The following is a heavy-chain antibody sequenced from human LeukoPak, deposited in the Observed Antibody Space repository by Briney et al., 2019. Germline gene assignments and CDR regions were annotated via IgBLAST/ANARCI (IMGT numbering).Heavy chain of an antibody. CDR2: IYTSGST. CDR3: ARDQEQWLAPDY. D-gene: IGHD6-19*01. V-gene: IGHV4-4*07. CDR1: GGSVSSYY. Sequence: NSSETLSLTCTVSGGSVSSYYWSWIRQPAGKGLEWIGRIYTSGSTSYNPSLRSRVTMSVDTSKNRFSLKLTSVTAADTAVYYRARDQEQWLAPDYWGQGTLVTVSS. J-gene: IGHJ4*02.